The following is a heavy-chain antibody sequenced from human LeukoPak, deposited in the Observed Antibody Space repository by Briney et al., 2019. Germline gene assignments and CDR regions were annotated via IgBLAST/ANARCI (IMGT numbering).Heavy chain of an antibody. V-gene: IGHV1-24*01. D-gene: IGHD2-2*01. CDR2: FIRKNVDT. Sequence: ASAKVSCKDSGYTLADLSMHWVREAPGKGPKRMADFIRKNVDTIYAQGLRGRVTLTEDTSTGTAYMDLSRLSADDTAVYYCATGVFCATTACPGYQHYYYFMDVWGKGTTVTVSS. CDR3: ATGVFCATTACPGYQHYYYFMDV. CDR1: GYTLADLS. J-gene: IGHJ6*03.